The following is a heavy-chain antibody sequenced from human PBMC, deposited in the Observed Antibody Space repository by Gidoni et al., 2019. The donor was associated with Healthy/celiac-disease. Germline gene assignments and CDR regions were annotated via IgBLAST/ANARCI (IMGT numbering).Heavy chain of an antibody. Sequence: QITLKESGPTLVKPTQTLTLTCTFSGFSLSTSGVGVGWIRQPPGKALEWLALIYWNDDKRYSPSLKSRLTITKDTSKNQVVLTMTNMDPVDTATYYCAHILGDILITSWRFDPWGQGTLVTVSS. V-gene: IGHV2-5*01. CDR3: AHILGDILITSWRFDP. J-gene: IGHJ5*02. CDR2: IYWNDDK. D-gene: IGHD3-9*01. CDR1: GFSLSTSGVG.